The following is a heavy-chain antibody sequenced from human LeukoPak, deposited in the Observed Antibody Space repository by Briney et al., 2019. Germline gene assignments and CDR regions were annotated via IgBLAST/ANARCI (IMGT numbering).Heavy chain of an antibody. CDR3: ARDPVSIGLRINSDF. J-gene: IGHJ4*02. CDR2: ISYDGSNK. D-gene: IGHD3-3*01. Sequence: PGRSLRLSCAASGFTFSSYGMHWVRQAPGKGLEWVAAISYDGSNKYHADSVKGRFIISRDNSKNTVYLQMNSLRVEDTAVYYCARDPVSIGLRINSDFWGQGTLVTVSS. CDR1: GFTFSSYG. V-gene: IGHV3-30*03.